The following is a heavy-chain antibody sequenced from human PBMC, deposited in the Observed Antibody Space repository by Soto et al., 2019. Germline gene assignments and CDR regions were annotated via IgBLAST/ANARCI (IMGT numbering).Heavy chain of an antibody. J-gene: IGHJ4*02. CDR3: ARWQVVAATPHRFFDY. CDR1: RYTVSSSV. Sequence: GASVEISCKASRYTVSSSVISLVRQTPGQGLEWMGWISAYNGNTNYAQKLQGRVTMTTDTSTSTAYMELRSLRSDDTAVYYCARWQVVAATPHRFFDYWCQGTLVTVSS. CDR2: ISAYNGNT. V-gene: IGHV1-18*01. D-gene: IGHD6-19*01.